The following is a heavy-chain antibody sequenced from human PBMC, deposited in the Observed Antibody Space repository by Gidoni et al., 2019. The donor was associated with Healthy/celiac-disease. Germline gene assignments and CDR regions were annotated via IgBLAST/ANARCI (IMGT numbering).Heavy chain of an antibody. J-gene: IGHJ2*01. D-gene: IGHD3-16*02. CDR3: ARHKISDYVWGSYRGYWYFDL. V-gene: IGHV4-59*08. CDR1: GGSIRSYY. Sequence: QVQLQEAGPGLVKPSETLSLTCTVAGGSIRSYYGSWIRQPPGKGLEWIGYIYYRWSTNYIPSLQSRVTISVDPSKHQFSLTLSSLTAADTAVYYCARHKISDYVWGSYRGYWYFDLWGRGTLVTVSS. CDR2: IYYRWST.